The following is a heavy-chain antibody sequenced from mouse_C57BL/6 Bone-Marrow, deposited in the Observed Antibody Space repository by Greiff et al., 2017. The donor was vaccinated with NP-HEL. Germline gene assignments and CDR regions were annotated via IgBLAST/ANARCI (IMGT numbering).Heavy chain of an antibody. D-gene: IGHD1-1*01. J-gene: IGHJ1*03. CDR2: ITPNYGTT. CDR3: ARSTVVATRYFDG. CDR1: GYSFTDYN. V-gene: IGHV1-39*01. Sequence: VQLQHSGPELVKPGASVTISCKASGYSFTDYNMNWVTQGNGKSLEWIGVITPNYGTTSYNQKFKGKSTLTVSQSSSPAYMQLYSLTSEDSAVYYGARSTVVATRYFDGWGTGTTVTVSS.